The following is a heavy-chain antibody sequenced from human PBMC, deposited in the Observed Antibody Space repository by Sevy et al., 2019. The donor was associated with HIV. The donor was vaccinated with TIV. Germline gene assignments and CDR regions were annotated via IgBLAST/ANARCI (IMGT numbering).Heavy chain of an antibody. CDR1: GYTFTSYG. CDR3: ARRGEDFWRRVDY. J-gene: IGHJ4*02. CDR2: ISTYNGNT. V-gene: IGHV1-18*01. Sequence: ASVKVSCKASGYTFTSYGITWVRQAPGQGLEWMGWISTYNGNTNYAQNLQGRVTMTTDTSTSTAYMELRSLRSDDTAVYFCARRGEDFWRRVDYWGQGTLVTVSS. D-gene: IGHD3-3*01.